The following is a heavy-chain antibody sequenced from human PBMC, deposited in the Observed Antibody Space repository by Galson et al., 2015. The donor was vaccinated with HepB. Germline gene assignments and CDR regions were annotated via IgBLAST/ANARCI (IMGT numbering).Heavy chain of an antibody. Sequence: SLRLSCAASGFTFSNYAMHWVRQAPGKGLEWVAVISYDGSNKYYADSVKGRFTISRDNSKNTLYLQMNSLRAEDTAVYYCARERRDFDYWGQGTLVTVSS. V-gene: IGHV3-30*04. J-gene: IGHJ4*02. CDR2: ISYDGSNK. CDR1: GFTFSNYA. CDR3: ARERRDFDY.